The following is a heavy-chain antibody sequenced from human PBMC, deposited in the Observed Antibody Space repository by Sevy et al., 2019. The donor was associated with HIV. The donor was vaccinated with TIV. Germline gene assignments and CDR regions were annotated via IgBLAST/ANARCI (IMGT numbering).Heavy chain of an antibody. V-gene: IGHV3-23*01. Sequence: GGSLRLSCAASRFTFSNDAMSWVRQAPGKGLEWVSGISGSGGSRYYAHSVKGRFTISKLNSKNTLYLQMNTLRPGDTAVYYCATGLYTPAPIPVADMAPYYFGMDVWGQGTTVTVSS. J-gene: IGHJ6*02. CDR2: ISGSGGSR. D-gene: IGHD6-19*01. CDR1: RFTFSNDA. CDR3: ATGLYTPAPIPVADMAPYYFGMDV.